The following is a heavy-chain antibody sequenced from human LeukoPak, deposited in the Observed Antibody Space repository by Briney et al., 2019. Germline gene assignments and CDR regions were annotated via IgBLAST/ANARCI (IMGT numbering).Heavy chain of an antibody. V-gene: IGHV4-31*03. J-gene: IGHJ4*02. D-gene: IGHD1-26*01. CDR2: IYYSGST. CDR1: GGSISSGGYY. Sequence: PSETLSLTCTVSGGSISSGGYYWSWIRQHPGKGLEWIGYIYYSGSTYCNPSLKSRVTISVDTSKNQFSLKLSSVTAADTAVYYCARDPVGATYFDYWGQGTLVTVSS. CDR3: ARDPVGATYFDY.